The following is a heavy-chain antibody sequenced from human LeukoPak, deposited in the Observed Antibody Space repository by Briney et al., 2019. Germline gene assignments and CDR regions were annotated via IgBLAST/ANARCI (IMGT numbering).Heavy chain of an antibody. J-gene: IGHJ5*02. CDR1: GFTVSTNY. D-gene: IGHD2-8*01. Sequence: GGSLRLSCVASGFTVSTNYMSWVRQAPGKGPEWISIIYRGGDTYYADSVKGRFTISRDNSKNTLYLQMNAVRAEDTAVYYCARDKRYCTSGRCWGVQFGPWGQGTLVTVSS. CDR3: ARDKRYCTSGRCWGVQFGP. CDR2: IYRGGDT. V-gene: IGHV3-66*01.